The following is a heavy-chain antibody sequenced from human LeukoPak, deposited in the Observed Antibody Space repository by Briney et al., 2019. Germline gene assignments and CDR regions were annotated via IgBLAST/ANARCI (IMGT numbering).Heavy chain of an antibody. V-gene: IGHV3-30-3*01. CDR2: ISYDGSNK. CDR3: ARPRDFSGFYYALDY. J-gene: IGHJ4*02. D-gene: IGHD3-22*01. Sequence: GRSLRLSCAASGFTFSSYSMHWVRQAPGKGLEWAAVISYDGSNKYYADSVKGRFTISRDNSKNTLYLQMNSLTAEDTAVYYCARPRDFSGFYYALDYWGQGTLVTVSS. CDR1: GFTFSSYS.